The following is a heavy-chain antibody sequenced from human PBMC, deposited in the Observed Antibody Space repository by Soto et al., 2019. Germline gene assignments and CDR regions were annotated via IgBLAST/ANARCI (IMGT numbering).Heavy chain of an antibody. V-gene: IGHV1-8*01. CDR1: GYTFTSYD. CDR3: ARDGEVIAVAGKHDAFDI. J-gene: IGHJ3*02. D-gene: IGHD6-19*01. CDR2: MNPNSGNT. Sequence: ASVKVSCKASGYTFTSYDINWVRQATGQGPEWMGWMNPNSGNTGYAQKFQGRVTITADKSTSTAYMELSSLRSEDTAVYYCARDGEVIAVAGKHDAFDIWGQGTMVTVSS.